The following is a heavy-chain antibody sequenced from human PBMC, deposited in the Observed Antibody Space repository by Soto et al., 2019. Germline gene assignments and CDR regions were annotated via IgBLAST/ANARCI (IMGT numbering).Heavy chain of an antibody. CDR1: GFTFSSYG. D-gene: IGHD6-13*01. CDR3: AKCPGVAAAGPPFDP. CDR2: ISYDGGNK. J-gene: IGHJ5*02. Sequence: PGGSLRLSCAASGFTFSSYGIHWVRQAPGKGLDWVAVISYDGGNKYYADSVKGRFTISRDNSKNMVYLQMNSLRAEDTAVYYCAKCPGVAAAGPPFDPWGQGTLVTVSS. V-gene: IGHV3-30*18.